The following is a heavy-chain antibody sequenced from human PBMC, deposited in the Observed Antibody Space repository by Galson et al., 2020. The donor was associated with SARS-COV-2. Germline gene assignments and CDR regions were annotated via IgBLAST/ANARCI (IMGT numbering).Heavy chain of an antibody. J-gene: IGHJ6*03. CDR1: GFTFSSYG. V-gene: IGHV3-33*06. D-gene: IGHD5-18*01. CDR2: IWYDGSNK. CDR3: AKWGYSYGFNYYYYMDV. Sequence: QLGEPLKISCAASGFTFSSYGMHWVRQAPGKGLEWVAVIWYDGSNKYYADSVKGRFTISRDNSKNTLYLQMNSLRAEDTAVYYCAKWGYSYGFNYYYYMDVWGKGTTVTVSS.